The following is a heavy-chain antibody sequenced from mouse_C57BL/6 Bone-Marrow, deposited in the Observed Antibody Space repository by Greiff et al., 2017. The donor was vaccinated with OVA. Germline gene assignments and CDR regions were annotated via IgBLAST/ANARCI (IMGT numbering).Heavy chain of an antibody. D-gene: IGHD2-4*01. CDR1: GYTFSDYY. CDR3: ARGDYDGDWYFDV. V-gene: IGHV5-16*01. CDR2: INYDGSST. Sequence: EVQVEESEGGLVQPGSSMKLSCTASGYTFSDYYMAWVRQVPEKGLEWVANINYDGSSTYYLDSLKSRFILSRDNAKNILYLQMSSLKSEDTATYYCARGDYDGDWYFDVWGTGTTVTVSS. J-gene: IGHJ1*03.